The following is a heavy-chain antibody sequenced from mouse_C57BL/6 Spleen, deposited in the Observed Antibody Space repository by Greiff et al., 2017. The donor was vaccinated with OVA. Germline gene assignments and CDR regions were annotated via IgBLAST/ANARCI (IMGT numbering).Heavy chain of an antibody. V-gene: IGHV1-62-2*01. CDR2: FYPGSGSI. D-gene: IGHD2-5*01. CDR1: GYTFTEYT. J-gene: IGHJ2*01. CDR3: ARHEAVLYYSNYGYYFDY. Sequence: VMLVESGAELVKPGASVKLSCKASGYTFTEYTIHWVKQRSGQGLEWIGWFYPGSGSIKYNEKFKDKATLTADKSSSTVYMELSRLTSEDSAVYFCARHEAVLYYSNYGYYFDYWGQGTTLTVSS.